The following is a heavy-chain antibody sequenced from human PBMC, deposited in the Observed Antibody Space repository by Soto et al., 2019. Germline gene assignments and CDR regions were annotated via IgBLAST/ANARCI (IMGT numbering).Heavy chain of an antibody. CDR2: IWYDGSNK. V-gene: IGHV3-33*01. CDR3: AREPRVVVVAAAFDY. CDR1: GFTFSSYG. J-gene: IGHJ4*02. D-gene: IGHD2-15*01. Sequence: QVQLVESGGGVVQPGRSLRLSCAASGFTFSSYGMHWVRQAPGKGLEWVAVIWYDGSNKYYADSVKGRFTISRDNSKNTLYLQMNSLRAEDTAVYYCAREPRVVVVAAAFDYWGQGTLVTVSS.